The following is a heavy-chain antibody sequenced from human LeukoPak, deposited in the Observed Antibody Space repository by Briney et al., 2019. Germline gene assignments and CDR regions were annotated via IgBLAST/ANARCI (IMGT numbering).Heavy chain of an antibody. J-gene: IGHJ4*01. Sequence: GGSLRLSCAASGFTVSSNYMSWVRQAPGKGLEWVSVIYSGGSTYYADSVKGRFTISRDNSKNTLYLQMNSLRAEDTAVYYCARCSTVRSYYLAYWGHETLVTVAS. D-gene: IGHD1-26*01. CDR1: GFTVSSNY. CDR2: IYSGGST. V-gene: IGHV3-53*01. CDR3: ARCSTVRSYYLAY.